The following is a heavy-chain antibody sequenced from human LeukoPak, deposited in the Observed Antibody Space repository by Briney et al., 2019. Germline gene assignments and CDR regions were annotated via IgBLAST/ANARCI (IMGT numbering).Heavy chain of an antibody. CDR2: ISSSSSTI. CDR1: GFTLSSYS. CDR3: AREDLDYGDPVD. J-gene: IGHJ4*02. V-gene: IGHV3-48*04. D-gene: IGHD4-17*01. Sequence: GGSLRLSCAASGFTLSSYSMNWVRQAAGKGREWVSYISSSSSTIYYADSVKGRFTISRDNAKNSLYLQMNSLRAEDTAVYYWAREDLDYGDPVDWGQGTLVTVSS.